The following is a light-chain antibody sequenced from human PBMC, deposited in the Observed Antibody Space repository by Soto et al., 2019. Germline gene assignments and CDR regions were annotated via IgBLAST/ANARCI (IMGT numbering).Light chain of an antibody. CDR2: DVS. CDR3: SSFTRSNAYV. Sequence: QSALTQPASVSGSPGQSITISCTGTSSDVGAYNYVSWYQQHPGKVPKLMIYDVSDRPSGVSNRFSGSKYGNTASLTISGLQADDEADYYSSSFTRSNAYVFGTGTKLTVL. CDR1: SSDVGAYNY. V-gene: IGLV2-14*03. J-gene: IGLJ1*01.